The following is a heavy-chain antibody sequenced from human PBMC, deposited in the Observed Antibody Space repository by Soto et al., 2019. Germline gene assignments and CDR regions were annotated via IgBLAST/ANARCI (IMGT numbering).Heavy chain of an antibody. CDR3: ARARRDIVLMVYAPGYYYYYGMDV. CDR2: IIPIFGTA. V-gene: IGHV1-69*01. Sequence: GXSVKVSCNASGGTFSSYAISWVRQAPGQGLEWMGGIIPIFGTANYAQKFQGRVTITADESTSTAYMELSSLRSEDTAVYYCARARRDIVLMVYAPGYYYYYGMDVWGQGTTVTVSS. D-gene: IGHD2-8*01. CDR1: GGTFSSYA. J-gene: IGHJ6*02.